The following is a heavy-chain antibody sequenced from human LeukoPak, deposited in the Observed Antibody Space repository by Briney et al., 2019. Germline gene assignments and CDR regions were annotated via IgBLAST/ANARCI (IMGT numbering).Heavy chain of an antibody. Sequence: SETLSLTCTVSGGSLSVGDSYWGWARHLPGRGRGWIGYIYYSGTTYYNPSLKSRVTISVDTSKNQFSLTSVTAADTATYYCARVEAATTNPRFGYWGQGALVTVSS. V-gene: IGHV4-31*03. CDR3: ARVEAATTNPRFGY. J-gene: IGHJ4*02. D-gene: IGHD5-24*01. CDR1: GGSLSVGDSY. CDR2: IYYSGTT.